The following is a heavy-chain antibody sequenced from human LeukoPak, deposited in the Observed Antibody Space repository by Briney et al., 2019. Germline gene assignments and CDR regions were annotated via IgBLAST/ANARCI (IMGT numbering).Heavy chain of an antibody. CDR1: GFTFDDYA. D-gene: IGHD3-16*01. CDR3: AKGDYDYVWGSFDY. V-gene: IGHV3-43*02. CDR2: ITGGGGST. Sequence: PGGSLRLSCAASGFTFDDYAMHWVRQAPGKGLEWVSLITGGGGSTYYADSVRGRFTISRDNSKNSLYLQMNSLGTEDTAFYYCAKGDYDYVWGSFDYWGQGTLVTVSS. J-gene: IGHJ4*02.